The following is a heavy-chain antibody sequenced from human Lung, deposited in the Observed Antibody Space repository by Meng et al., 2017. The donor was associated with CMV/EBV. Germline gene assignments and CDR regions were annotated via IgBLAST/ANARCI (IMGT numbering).Heavy chain of an antibody. V-gene: IGHV1-69*05. J-gene: IGHJ4*02. CDR3: AREGVVGTTIYFDY. CDR1: GGTFSNYG. D-gene: IGHD1-1*01. CDR2: IIPIFGTT. Sequence: SVXVSXXASGGTFSNYGVNWVRRAPGQGLEWMGGIIPIFGTTNYAQKFQGRVTITTDESTTTAYMELSSLRSDDTAVYYCAREGVVGTTIYFDYWGQGTLVTVSS.